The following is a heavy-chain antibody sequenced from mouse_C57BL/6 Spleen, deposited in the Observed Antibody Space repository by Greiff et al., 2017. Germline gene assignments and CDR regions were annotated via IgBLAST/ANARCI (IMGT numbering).Heavy chain of an antibody. CDR3: ARRDDSSCFFDY. V-gene: IGHV5-15*01. Sequence: EVLLVESGGGLVQPGGSLKLSCAASGFTFSDYGMAWVRQGPGKGPEWVAVISNLAYSIYYADTVTGRFTISRENAKNTLYLEMSSLRSEDTAMYYCARRDDSSCFFDYWGQGTTLTVSS. J-gene: IGHJ2*01. CDR2: ISNLAYSI. D-gene: IGHD3-2*02. CDR1: GFTFSDYG.